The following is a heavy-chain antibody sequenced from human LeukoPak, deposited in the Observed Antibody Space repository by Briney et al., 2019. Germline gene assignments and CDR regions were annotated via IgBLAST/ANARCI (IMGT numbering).Heavy chain of an antibody. CDR3: ARETFVRIPYYYYYGMDV. CDR2: IYYSGST. Sequence: SETLPLTCTVSGGSISSYYWSWIRQPPGKGLEWIGYIYYSGSTNYNPSLKSRVTISVDTSKNQFSLKLSSVTAADTAVYYCARETFVRIPYYYYYGMDVWGQGTTVTVSS. V-gene: IGHV4-59*12. J-gene: IGHJ6*02. D-gene: IGHD6-6*01. CDR1: GGSISSYY.